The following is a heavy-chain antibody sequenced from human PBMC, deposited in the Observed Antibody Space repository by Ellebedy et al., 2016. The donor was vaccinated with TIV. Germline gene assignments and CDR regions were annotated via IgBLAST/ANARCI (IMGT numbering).Heavy chain of an antibody. D-gene: IGHD6-13*01. J-gene: IGHJ4*02. V-gene: IGHV1-69*13. Sequence: SVKVSXXASGGTFSSYAISWVRQAPGQGLEWMGGIIPIFGTANYAQKFQGRVTITADESTSTAYMELSSLRSEDTAVYYCARGSGRAAAPLYWGQGTLVTVSS. CDR1: GGTFSSYA. CDR2: IIPIFGTA. CDR3: ARGSGRAAAPLY.